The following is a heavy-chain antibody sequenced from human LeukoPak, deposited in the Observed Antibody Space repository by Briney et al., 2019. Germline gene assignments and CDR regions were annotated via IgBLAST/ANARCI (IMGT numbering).Heavy chain of an antibody. CDR3: AKDNRRWLVNWFDP. Sequence: PGGSLRLSCAASGFTFDDYAMPWVRQAPGKGLEWVSGISWNSGSIGYADSVKGRFTISRDNAKNSLYLQMNSLRAEDTALYYCAKDNRRWLVNWFDPWGQGTLVTVSS. CDR2: ISWNSGSI. V-gene: IGHV3-9*01. J-gene: IGHJ5*02. D-gene: IGHD6-19*01. CDR1: GFTFDDYA.